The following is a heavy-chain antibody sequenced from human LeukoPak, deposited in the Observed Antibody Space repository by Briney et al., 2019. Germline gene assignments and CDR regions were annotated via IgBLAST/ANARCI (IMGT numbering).Heavy chain of an antibody. CDR3: AAGVAGTRRYYYYYMNV. J-gene: IGHJ6*03. D-gene: IGHD6-19*01. CDR2: IYTSGST. Sequence: SETLSLTCTVSGGSISSYYWSWIRQPAGKGLEWIGRIYTSGSTNYNPSLKSRVTMSVDTSKNQFSLKLSSVTAADTAVYYCAAGVAGTRRYYYYYMNVWGKGTTVTVSS. CDR1: GGSISSYY. V-gene: IGHV4-4*07.